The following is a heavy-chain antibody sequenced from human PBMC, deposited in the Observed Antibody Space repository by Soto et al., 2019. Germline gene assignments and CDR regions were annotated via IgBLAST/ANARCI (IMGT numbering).Heavy chain of an antibody. V-gene: IGHV1-2*02. D-gene: IGHD1-20*01. Sequence: ASVKVSCKASGYTFTGYYMHWVRQAPGQGLEWMGWINPNSGGTNYAQKFQGRVTMTRDTSISTAYMELSRLRSDDTAMYYCAREPRGEATDNWNYVDYWGQGTLVTVSS. J-gene: IGHJ4*02. CDR2: INPNSGGT. CDR1: GYTFTGYY. CDR3: AREPRGEATDNWNYVDY.